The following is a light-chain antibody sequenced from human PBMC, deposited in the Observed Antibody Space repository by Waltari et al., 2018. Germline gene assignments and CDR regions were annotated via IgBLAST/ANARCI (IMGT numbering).Light chain of an antibody. CDR2: DVS. CDR1: SSAVGGYNS. Sequence: QSALTQPRSVSGSPGQSVTISCTGTSSAVGGYNSVSGYQQHPAKAPKLMIYDVSKRPSGVPDRFSGSKSGTPASLTSSGLQAEDEADYYCCSYAGSYTGVFGGGTKLTVL. J-gene: IGLJ2*01. V-gene: IGLV2-11*01. CDR3: CSYAGSYTGV.